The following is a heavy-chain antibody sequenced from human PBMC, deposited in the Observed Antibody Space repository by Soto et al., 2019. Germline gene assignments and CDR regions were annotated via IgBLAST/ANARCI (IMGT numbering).Heavy chain of an antibody. CDR3: ARDRGGWSHNWFDP. Sequence: WASVKVSCKASGGTFSSYAISWVRQAPGQGLEWMGGIIPIFGTANYAQKFQGRVTITADKSTSTAYMELSSLRSEDTAVYYCARDRGGWSHNWFDPWGQGTLVTVSS. D-gene: IGHD6-19*01. CDR2: IIPIFGTA. J-gene: IGHJ5*02. V-gene: IGHV1-69*06. CDR1: GGTFSSYA.